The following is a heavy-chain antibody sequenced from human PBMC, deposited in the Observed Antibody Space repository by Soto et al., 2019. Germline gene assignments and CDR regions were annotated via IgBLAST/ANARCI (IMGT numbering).Heavy chain of an antibody. Sequence: QVQLVESGGGVVQPGRSLRLSCAASGFVFSSYGMHWVRQAPGKGLEWVAVISYDGTNQYYEDSVKGRFTISRDNSKNTLNLQMNSLIAKDTAVYYCAKDPSHITSPHFDYWGQGTLLTVS. CDR2: ISYDGTNQ. CDR1: GFVFSSYG. D-gene: IGHD2-2*01. V-gene: IGHV3-30*18. J-gene: IGHJ4*02. CDR3: AKDPSHITSPHFDY.